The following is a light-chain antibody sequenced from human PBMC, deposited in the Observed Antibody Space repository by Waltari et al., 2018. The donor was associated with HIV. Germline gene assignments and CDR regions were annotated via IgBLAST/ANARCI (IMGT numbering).Light chain of an antibody. V-gene: IGLV2-11*01. Sequence: QPDLPQPRSVSGSPGQSVTISHSGTSRASDAASYLSWYQQHPGKAPQIIIYDVTKRPSGVPDRFSGSKSGNTASLTISGLQAEDEADYYCCSYAGSKTHNVAFGGGTRLTVL. CDR3: CSYAGSKTHNVA. CDR2: DVT. CDR1: SRASDAASY. J-gene: IGLJ2*01.